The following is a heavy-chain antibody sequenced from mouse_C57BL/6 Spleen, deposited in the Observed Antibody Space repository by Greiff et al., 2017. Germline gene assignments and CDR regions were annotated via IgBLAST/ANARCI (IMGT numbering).Heavy chain of an antibody. CDR2: ISNLAYSI. Sequence: DVQLVESGGGLVQPGGSLKLSCAASGFTFSDYGMAWVRQAPRKGPEWVAFISNLAYSIYYADTVTGRFTISRENAKNTLYLEMSSLRSEDTAMYYCARRATVVATDAMDYWGQGTSVTVSS. CDR1: GFTFSDYG. CDR3: ARRATVVATDAMDY. V-gene: IGHV5-15*04. J-gene: IGHJ4*01. D-gene: IGHD1-1*01.